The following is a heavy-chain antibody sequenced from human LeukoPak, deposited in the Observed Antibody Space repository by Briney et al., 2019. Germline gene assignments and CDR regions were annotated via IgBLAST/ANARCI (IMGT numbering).Heavy chain of an antibody. CDR2: IYYRGST. CDR3: ARGGVYFDY. Sequence: SSETLSLTCTVSGASISSYYWSWIRQPPGKGLEWIGYIYYRGSTNYNPSLKSRVTISVDTSKNQFSLKLSSVTAADTAVYYCARGGVYFDYWGQGTLVTVSS. J-gene: IGHJ4*02. D-gene: IGHD3-10*01. V-gene: IGHV4-59*01. CDR1: GASISSYY.